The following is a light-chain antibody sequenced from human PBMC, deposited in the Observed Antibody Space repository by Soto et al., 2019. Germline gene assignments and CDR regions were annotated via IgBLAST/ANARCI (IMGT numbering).Light chain of an antibody. V-gene: IGKV1-12*02. CDR1: QPIKTW. J-gene: IGKJ3*01. CDR3: QQAASFPFT. Sequence: DIQLTQSPASVSAAVGDRINISCRASQPIKTWLAWYQQKPGKGPKLLIYTAYTLETGVPSRFSGSGSWTDFTLTISSLQPEDAAIYSCQQAASFPFTFGPGAKV. CDR2: TAY.